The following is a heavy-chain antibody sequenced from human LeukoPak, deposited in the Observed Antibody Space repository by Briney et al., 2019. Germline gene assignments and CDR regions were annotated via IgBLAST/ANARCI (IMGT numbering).Heavy chain of an antibody. Sequence: GGSLRLSCAASGFTFSSYSMHWVRQAPGKGLEWVAVISYDGSNKYYADSVKGRFTISRDNSKNTLYLQMNSLRAEDTAVYYCAKDLGYDSSGYIEAFDYWGQGTLVTVSS. CDR2: ISYDGSNK. D-gene: IGHD3-22*01. CDR1: GFTFSSYS. J-gene: IGHJ4*02. V-gene: IGHV3-30*18. CDR3: AKDLGYDSSGYIEAFDY.